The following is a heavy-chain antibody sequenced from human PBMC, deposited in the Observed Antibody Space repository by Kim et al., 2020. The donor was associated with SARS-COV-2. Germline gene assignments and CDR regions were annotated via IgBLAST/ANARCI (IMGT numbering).Heavy chain of an antibody. CDR3: ARVTTWEVFYYGSGSGFFDP. V-gene: IGHV4-59*01. CDR2: IYYSGST. J-gene: IGHJ5*02. CDR1: GGSISSYY. D-gene: IGHD3-10*01. Sequence: SETLSLTCTVSGGSISSYYWSWIRQPPGKGLEWIGYIYYSGSTNYNPSLKSRVTISVDTSKNQFSLKLSSVTAADTAMYYCARVTTWEVFYYGSGSGFFDPWGQGTLVTVSS.